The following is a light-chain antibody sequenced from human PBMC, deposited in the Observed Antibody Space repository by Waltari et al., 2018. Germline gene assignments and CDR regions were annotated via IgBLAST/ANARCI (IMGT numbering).Light chain of an antibody. Sequence: DIVMTQSPDSLAVSLGERATINCKSSQTLLYNSNNKNYLAWYQQKPGQPPKLLIYWASARESGGPDRFSGSGSGTDFTLTISSLQAEDVAVYYCQQYYSTPPTFGQGTRLEIK. V-gene: IGKV4-1*01. CDR1: QTLLYNSNNKNY. CDR3: QQYYSTPPT. J-gene: IGKJ5*01. CDR2: WAS.